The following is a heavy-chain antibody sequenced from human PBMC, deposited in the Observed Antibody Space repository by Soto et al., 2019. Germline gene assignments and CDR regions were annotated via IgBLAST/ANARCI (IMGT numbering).Heavy chain of an antibody. CDR2: INPNSGGT. Sequence: ASVKVSCKASGYTFTGYYMHWVRQAPGQGLEWMGWINPNSGGTNYAQKFQGWVTMTRDTSISTAYMELSRLRSDDTAVYYCARDPGKVAGTEYYYLMDVCGQGTTVTVS. CDR3: ARDPGKVAGTEYYYLMDV. J-gene: IGHJ6*02. D-gene: IGHD6-19*01. V-gene: IGHV1-2*04. CDR1: GYTFTGYY.